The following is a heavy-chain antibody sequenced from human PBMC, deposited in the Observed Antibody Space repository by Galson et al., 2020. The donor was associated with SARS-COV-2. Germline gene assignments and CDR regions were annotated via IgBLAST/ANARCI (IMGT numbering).Heavy chain of an antibody. CDR3: AKTPGYIVVVPAAMEASYYYYYMDV. D-gene: IGHD2-2*01. CDR1: GDSVSSNSAA. CDR2: TYYRSKWYN. V-gene: IGHV6-1*01. Sequence: SQTLSLTCAISGDSVSSNSAAWNWIRQSPSRGLEWLGRTYYRSKWYNDYAVSVKSRITINPDTSKNQFSLQLNSVTPEDTAVYYCAKTPGYIVVVPAAMEASYYYYYMDVWGKGTTVTVSS. J-gene: IGHJ6*03.